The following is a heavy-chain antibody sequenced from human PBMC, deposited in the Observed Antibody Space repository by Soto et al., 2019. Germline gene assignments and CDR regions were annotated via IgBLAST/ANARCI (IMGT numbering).Heavy chain of an antibody. CDR1: GFTFSSYS. CDR3: ARDNYSSGWYVYYYYGMDV. J-gene: IGHJ6*02. Sequence: EVQLVESGGGLVQPGGSLRLSCAASGFTFSSYSMNWVRQAPGKGLEWVSSISSSSSYIYYADSVKGRFTISRDNAKNSLYLQMNSLRAEDTAVYYCARDNYSSGWYVYYYYGMDVWGQGTTVTVSS. D-gene: IGHD6-19*01. V-gene: IGHV3-21*01. CDR2: ISSSSSYI.